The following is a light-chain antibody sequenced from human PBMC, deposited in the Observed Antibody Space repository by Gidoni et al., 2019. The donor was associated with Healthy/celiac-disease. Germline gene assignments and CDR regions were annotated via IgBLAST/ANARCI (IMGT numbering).Light chain of an antibody. CDR2: GAS. V-gene: IGKV3-15*01. CDR1: QSVSSN. Sequence: EIVMTQSPATLSVSPGERATLSCRASQSVSSNLAWYQQKPGQAPRLLIYGASTRATGIPARFSGSGSGTEFTLTISSLQSEDFAVYYCQQYNNWLTFXQXTRLXIK. CDR3: QQYNNWLT. J-gene: IGKJ5*01.